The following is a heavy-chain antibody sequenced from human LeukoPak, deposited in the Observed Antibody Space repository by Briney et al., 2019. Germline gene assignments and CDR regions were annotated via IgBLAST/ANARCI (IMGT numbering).Heavy chain of an antibody. CDR3: ARGVYYDILTGYSFDY. CDR2: ISHDGSIK. CDR1: GFTFSSYA. V-gene: IGHV3-30-3*01. J-gene: IGHJ4*02. D-gene: IGHD3-9*01. Sequence: GGSLRLSCAAYGFTFSSYAMHWVRQAPGKGLEWVTVISHDGSIKYYPDAMEGRFTISRDNSKNTLYLQMNSLRAEDTAVYYCARGVYYDILTGYSFDYWGQGTLVTVSS.